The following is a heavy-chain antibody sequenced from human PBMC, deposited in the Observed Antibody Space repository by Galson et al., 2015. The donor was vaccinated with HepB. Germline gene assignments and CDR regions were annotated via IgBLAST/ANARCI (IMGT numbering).Heavy chain of an antibody. CDR1: GFTVSTFG. Sequence: SLRLSCATSGFTVSTFGMHWVRQAPGRGLEWVAVIYYDGSSKDYADSVKGRFTVSRDTSKNTLYLQMNSLRAEDTAVYYCARAGRGATTDYWGQGTLVTVSS. D-gene: IGHD1-26*01. V-gene: IGHV3-33*01. J-gene: IGHJ4*02. CDR2: IYYDGSSK. CDR3: ARAGRGATTDY.